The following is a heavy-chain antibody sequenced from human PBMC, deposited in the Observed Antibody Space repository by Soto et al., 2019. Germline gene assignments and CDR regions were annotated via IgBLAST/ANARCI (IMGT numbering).Heavy chain of an antibody. D-gene: IGHD3-16*01. CDR2: INAHNGNT. V-gene: IGHV1-18*01. CDR1: GSTFTSYG. Sequence: QVQLVQSGAEVKKPGASVKVSCKASGSTFTSYGITGVRQAPGQGLEWMGWINAHNGNTKYAQKVQGRVTMTTDTSTSTAYMELRSLRSDDTAVYYCARDPALGGPFDYWGQGTLVTVSS. CDR3: ARDPALGGPFDY. J-gene: IGHJ4*02.